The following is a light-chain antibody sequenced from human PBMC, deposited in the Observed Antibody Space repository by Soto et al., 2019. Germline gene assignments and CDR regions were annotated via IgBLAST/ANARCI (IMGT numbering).Light chain of an antibody. Sequence: QSALTQPASVSGSPGQSITISCTGTSSDIGTYDSVSWYEQHPGKAPKLVISEVNHRPSGISDRFSGSKSANTASLTISGLQAEDEGDYYCSSSTSTKSLLFGGGTQPTVL. CDR1: SSDIGTYDS. CDR2: EVN. CDR3: SSSTSTKSLL. J-gene: IGLJ2*01. V-gene: IGLV2-14*01.